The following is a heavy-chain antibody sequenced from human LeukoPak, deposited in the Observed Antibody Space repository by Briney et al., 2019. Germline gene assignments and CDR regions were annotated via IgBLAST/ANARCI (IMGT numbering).Heavy chain of an antibody. Sequence: PSETLSLTCTVSGGSISSYSWSWIRQPPGKGLEWIGYISYSGSTNYNPSLKSRVTISVGTSKNQFSLKLTSVTAADTAVYFCARKFTSSWCFDSWGQGTLVTVSS. CDR3: ARKFTSSWCFDS. CDR1: GGSISSYS. D-gene: IGHD6-13*01. V-gene: IGHV4-59*01. CDR2: ISYSGST. J-gene: IGHJ4*02.